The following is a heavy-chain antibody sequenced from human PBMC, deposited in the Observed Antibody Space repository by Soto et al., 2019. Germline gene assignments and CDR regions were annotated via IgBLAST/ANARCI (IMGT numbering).Heavy chain of an antibody. CDR1: GFTFSRYA. CDR2: VEDDGGNK. D-gene: IGHD3-10*01. J-gene: IGHJ4*02. V-gene: IGHV3-30-3*01. CDR3: ARVGPMVRGVGDY. Sequence: PGGSLRLSCAASGFTFSRYAMGWVRQAPGKGPEWVAVVEDDGGNKYYADSVKGRFTISRDNSKNTLYLQMNSLRAEDTAVYYYARVGPMVRGVGDYWGQGTLVTVSS.